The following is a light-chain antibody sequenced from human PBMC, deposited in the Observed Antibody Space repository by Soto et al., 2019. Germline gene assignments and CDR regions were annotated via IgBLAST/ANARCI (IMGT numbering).Light chain of an antibody. CDR3: SSYTSSSTVV. J-gene: IGLJ2*01. V-gene: IGLV2-14*01. CDR2: DVD. CDR1: SSDVGGYNY. Sequence: QSVLTQPASVSGSPGQSITISCTGTSSDVGGYNYVSWYQQHPGKAPKLMIYDVDNRPSGVSNRFSGSRSGNTASLTISGLQAEDEADYYCSSYTSSSTVVFGGGTK.